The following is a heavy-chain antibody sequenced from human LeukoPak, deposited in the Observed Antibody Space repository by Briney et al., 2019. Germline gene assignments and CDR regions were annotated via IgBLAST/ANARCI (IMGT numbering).Heavy chain of an antibody. D-gene: IGHD3-3*01. V-gene: IGHV1-8*01. CDR3: ARVPSYYDFWSGQRSTAFDI. J-gene: IGHJ3*02. CDR2: MNPNSGNT. CDR1: GYTFTSYD. Sequence: GASVKVSCKASGYTFTSYDINWVRQATGQGLEWMGWMNPNSGNTGYAQKFQGRVTMTRNTSISTAYTELSSLRSEDTAVYYCARVPSYYDFWSGQRSTAFDIWGQGTMVTVSS.